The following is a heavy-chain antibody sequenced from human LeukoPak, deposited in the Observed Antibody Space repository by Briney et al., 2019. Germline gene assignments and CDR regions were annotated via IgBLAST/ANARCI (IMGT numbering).Heavy chain of an antibody. D-gene: IGHD3-22*01. V-gene: IGHV4-34*01. Sequence: SETLSLTCAVYGGSFSGYYWSWIRQPPGKGLEWIGEINHSGSTNYNPSLKSRVTISVDTSKNQFSLKLSSVTAADTAVYYCASLTSGYNWFDPWGQGTLVTVSS. CDR1: GGSFSGYY. J-gene: IGHJ5*02. CDR2: INHSGST. CDR3: ASLTSGYNWFDP.